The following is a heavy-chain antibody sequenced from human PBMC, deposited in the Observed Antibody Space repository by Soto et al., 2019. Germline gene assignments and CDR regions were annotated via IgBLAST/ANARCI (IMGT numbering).Heavy chain of an antibody. D-gene: IGHD3-16*02. J-gene: IGHJ6*02. CDR2: ISISSGYI. Sequence: PGGSLRLSCAASGFAFNSHSMTWVRQAPGKGLEWVSSISISSGYIYYADSVGGRFTISRDNSKNSLSLEMNSLRVDDTAVYFCARAPLLSSRHVNSLYYYGMDVWGPGTTVTVSS. V-gene: IGHV3-21*01. CDR3: ARAPLLSSRHVNSLYYYGMDV. CDR1: GFAFNSHS.